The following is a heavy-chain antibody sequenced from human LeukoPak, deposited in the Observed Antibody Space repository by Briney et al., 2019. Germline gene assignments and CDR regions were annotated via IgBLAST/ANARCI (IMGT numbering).Heavy chain of an antibody. Sequence: GGSLRLSCAASGFTFSSYWMHWVRQAPGKGLVWVSRINSDGSSITYADSVKGRFTISRDNSKNTLYLQMNSLRAEDTAVYYCAKDLSSGWYNWFDPWGQGTLVTVSS. CDR2: INSDGSSI. CDR1: GFTFSSYW. J-gene: IGHJ5*02. CDR3: AKDLSSGWYNWFDP. D-gene: IGHD6-19*01. V-gene: IGHV3-74*01.